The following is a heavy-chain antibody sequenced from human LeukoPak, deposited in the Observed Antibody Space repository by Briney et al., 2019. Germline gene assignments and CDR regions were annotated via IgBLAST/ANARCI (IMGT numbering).Heavy chain of an antibody. J-gene: IGHJ4*02. D-gene: IGHD6-13*01. CDR3: ARVSSNSSSWYLDC. CDR1: GGSFSGYY. V-gene: IGHV4-34*01. CDR2: INHSGST. Sequence: SETLSLTCAVYGGSFSGYYWSWIRQPPGKGLEWIGEINHSGSTNYNPSLKSRVTISVDTSKNQFSLKLSSVTAADTAVYYCARVSSNSSSWYLDCWAQGTLVTVSS.